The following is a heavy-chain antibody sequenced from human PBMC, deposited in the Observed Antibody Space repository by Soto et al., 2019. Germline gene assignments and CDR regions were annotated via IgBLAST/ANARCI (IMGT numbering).Heavy chain of an antibody. V-gene: IGHV1-46*01. CDR3: ARDLHLGLAAE. CDR1: GYTFTSYY. D-gene: IGHD6-13*01. CDR2: INPSGGST. J-gene: IGHJ4*02. Sequence: ASVKVSCKASGYTFTSYYMHWVRQAPGQGLEWMGIINPSGGSTSYAQKFQGRVTMTTDTSTSTAYMELRSLRSDDTAVYYCARDLHLGLAAEWGQGTLVTVAS.